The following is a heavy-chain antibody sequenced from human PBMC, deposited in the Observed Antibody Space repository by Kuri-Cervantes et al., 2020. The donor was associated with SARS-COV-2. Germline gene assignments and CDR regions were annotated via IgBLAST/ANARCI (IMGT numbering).Heavy chain of an antibody. J-gene: IGHJ3*02. V-gene: IGHV3-30-3*01. CDR3: ARGWDAFDI. CDR1: GFTFSSYA. CDR2: ISYDGSNK. Sequence: GVSLRLSCAASGFTFSSYAMHWVRQAPGKGLEWVAVISYDGSNKYYADSVKGRFTISRDKSKNTLYLQMNSLRAEDTAVYYCARGWDAFDIWGQGTMVTVSS. D-gene: IGHD5-24*01.